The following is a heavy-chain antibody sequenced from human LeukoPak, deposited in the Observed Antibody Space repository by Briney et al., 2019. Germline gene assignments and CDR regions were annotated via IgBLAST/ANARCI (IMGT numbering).Heavy chain of an antibody. J-gene: IGHJ5*02. CDR3: ARYLIGADWTNWFDP. D-gene: IGHD1-1*01. CDR1: GGSVSSGSYY. Sequence: SETLSLTCTVSGGSVSSGSYYWSWIRQPPGKGLGWIGYIYYSGNTNYNPSLKSRVTISVDTSKNQFSLKLSSVTAADTAVYYCARYLIGADWTNWFDPWGQGTLVTVSS. V-gene: IGHV4-61*01. CDR2: IYYSGNT.